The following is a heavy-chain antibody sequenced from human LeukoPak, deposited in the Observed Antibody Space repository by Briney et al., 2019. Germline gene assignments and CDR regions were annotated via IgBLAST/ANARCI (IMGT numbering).Heavy chain of an antibody. V-gene: IGHV4-30-4*01. D-gene: IGHD4-23*01. Sequence: SETLSLTCAVSGGSISSGGYSWSWIRQPPGKGLEWIGYIYYSGNTYYNPSLKSRVTISVDTSKNQFSLNLSSVTAADTAVYYCARDNPNSDFDYWGQGTLVTVSS. CDR1: GGSISSGGYS. J-gene: IGHJ4*02. CDR2: IYYSGNT. CDR3: ARDNPNSDFDY.